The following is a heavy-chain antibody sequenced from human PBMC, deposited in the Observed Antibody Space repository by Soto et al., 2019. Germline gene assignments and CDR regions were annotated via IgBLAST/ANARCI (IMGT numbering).Heavy chain of an antibody. CDR2: IDPSDSYT. CDR1: GYSFTSYW. CDR3: AIPQYSRAAPNASHI. V-gene: IGHV5-10-1*01. Sequence: PRESLKISCKGSGYSFTSYWISWVRQMPGKGLEWMGRIDPSDSYTNYSPSFQGHVTISADKSISTAYLQWSSLKASDTAMYYCAIPQYSRAAPNASHICGPAPMLTVSS. D-gene: IGHD6-25*01. J-gene: IGHJ3*02.